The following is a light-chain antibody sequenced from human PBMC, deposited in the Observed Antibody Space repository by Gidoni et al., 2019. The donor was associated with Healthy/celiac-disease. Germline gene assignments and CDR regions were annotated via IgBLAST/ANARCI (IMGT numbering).Light chain of an antibody. CDR3: AAWDDSLSGVV. V-gene: IGLV1-47*01. CDR2: RKN. Sequence: QSVLTQPPSASGTPGQRVTISCSGSSSNIGSNYVYWYQQLPGTAPKLLIYRKNQRPSGVPDRFSGSKSGTSASLASSGLRSEDEADYYCAAWDDSLSGVVFGGGTKLTVL. J-gene: IGLJ2*01. CDR1: SSNIGSNY.